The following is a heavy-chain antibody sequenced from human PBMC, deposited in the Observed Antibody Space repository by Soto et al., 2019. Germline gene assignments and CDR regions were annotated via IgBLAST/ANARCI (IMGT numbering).Heavy chain of an antibody. D-gene: IGHD6-19*01. CDR3: ARSVAVPGAHIDY. CDR1: GGSISGSY. Sequence: LSLTCSVSGGSISGSYWSWIRQSPGKGLGWLGYVYYTGSTNYSPSLRSRVSISVDTSKNEFSLRLSSVTAADTAVYFCARSVAVPGAHIDYWGQGTQVTVSS. CDR2: VYYTGST. J-gene: IGHJ4*02. V-gene: IGHV4-59*01.